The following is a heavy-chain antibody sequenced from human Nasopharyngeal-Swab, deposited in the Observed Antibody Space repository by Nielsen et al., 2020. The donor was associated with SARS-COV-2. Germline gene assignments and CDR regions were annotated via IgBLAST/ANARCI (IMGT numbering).Heavy chain of an antibody. CDR1: GFTFGDYA. J-gene: IGHJ6*03. CDR3: TSSSWYGYYYYYMDV. V-gene: IGHV3-49*03. Sequence: GESLKISCTASGFTFGDYAMSGFRQGPGKGLEWGGFIRSKADGGTTEYAASVKGRFTISRDDSKSIAYLQMNSLKTEDTAVYYCTSSSWYGYYYYYMDVWGKGTTVTVSS. D-gene: IGHD6-13*01. CDR2: IRSKADGGTT.